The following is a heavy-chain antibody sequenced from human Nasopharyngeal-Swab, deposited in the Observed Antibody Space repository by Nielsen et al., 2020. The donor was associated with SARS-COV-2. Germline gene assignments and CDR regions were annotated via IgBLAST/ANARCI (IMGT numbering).Heavy chain of an antibody. CDR1: GFIFSGSS. J-gene: IGHJ4*02. CDR2: IRSRANSYAT. Sequence: GESLKISCAASGFIFSGSSLHWVRQASGKGLEWICRIRSRANSYATVYAASVKGRFTISRDDSKNTAYLQMNSLKTEDTAMYYCARAKDDSSGSLFDYWGQGNLVTVSS. V-gene: IGHV3-73*01. CDR3: ARAKDDSSGSLFDY. D-gene: IGHD3-22*01.